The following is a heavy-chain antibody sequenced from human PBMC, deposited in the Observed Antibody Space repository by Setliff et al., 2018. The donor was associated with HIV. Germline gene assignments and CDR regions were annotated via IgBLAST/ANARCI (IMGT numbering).Heavy chain of an antibody. D-gene: IGHD6-6*01. V-gene: IGHV3-23*01. Sequence: GGSLRLSCAASGFTFSSYSMNWVRQAPGKGLEWVSYISGSGGSTYYADSVKGRFTISRDNSKNTLYLQMNSLRAEDTAVYYCAKTRTGLYSSSPLYFDHWGQGTLVTVSS. CDR2: ISGSGGST. J-gene: IGHJ4*02. CDR3: AKTRTGLYSSSPLYFDH. CDR1: GFTFSSYS.